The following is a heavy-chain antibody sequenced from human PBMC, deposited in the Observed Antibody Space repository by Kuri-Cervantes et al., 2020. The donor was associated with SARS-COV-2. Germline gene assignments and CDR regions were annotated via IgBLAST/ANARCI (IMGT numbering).Heavy chain of an antibody. CDR1: GFTFSSYS. J-gene: IGHJ4*02. CDR3: ARDILRFLEWLPFDY. Sequence: GESLKISCAASGFTFSSYSMNWVRQAPGKGLEWVSSISSSSSYIYYADSVKGRFTISRDNAKNSLYLQMNSLRAEGTAVYYCARDILRFLEWLPFDYWGQGTLVTVSS. CDR2: ISSSSSYI. V-gene: IGHV3-21*01. D-gene: IGHD3-3*01.